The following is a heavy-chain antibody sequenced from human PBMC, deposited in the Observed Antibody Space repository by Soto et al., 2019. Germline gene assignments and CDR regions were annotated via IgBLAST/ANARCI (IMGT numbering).Heavy chain of an antibody. CDR1: GFTVSNNY. D-gene: IGHD3-10*01. J-gene: IGHJ4*02. CDR2: IYSGGYT. CDR3: ATRGGGGGY. Sequence: EVQLVESGGGLIQPGGSLRLSCAVSGFTVSNNYMSWVRQAPGKGLEGVSVIYSGGYTAYGDSVKGRFTISRDNSKNTLYLQRKSRRAGGPAVFYWATRGGGGGYWGQGTLVTVSS. V-gene: IGHV3-53*01.